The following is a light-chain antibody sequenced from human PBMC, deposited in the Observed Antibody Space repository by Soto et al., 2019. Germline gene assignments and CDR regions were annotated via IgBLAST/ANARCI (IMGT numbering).Light chain of an antibody. CDR1: SSSIGAGYD. J-gene: IGLJ3*02. Sequence: QSVLTQPPSVSGAPGQRVTISCTGSSSSIGAGYDVHWYQQLPGTAPKLLIYGNSNRPSGVPDRFSGSKSGTSASLAINGLQAEDEADYYCQSYDRSLSGVVFGGGTQLTVL. V-gene: IGLV1-40*01. CDR2: GNS. CDR3: QSYDRSLSGVV.